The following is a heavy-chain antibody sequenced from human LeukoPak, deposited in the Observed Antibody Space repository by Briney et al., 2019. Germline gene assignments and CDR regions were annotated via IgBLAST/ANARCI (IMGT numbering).Heavy chain of an antibody. CDR2: INPSGGST. J-gene: IGHJ3*02. CDR1: GYTFTSYY. D-gene: IGHD2-2*01. CDR3: ARDLFPFRFSTEDAFDI. V-gene: IGHV1-46*01. Sequence: ASVKVSCKASGYTFTSYYMHWVRQAPGQGLEWMGIINPSGGSTSYAQKFQGRVTMTRDMSTSTVYMELSSLRSEGTAVYYCARDLFPFRFSTEDAFDIWGQGTMVTVSS.